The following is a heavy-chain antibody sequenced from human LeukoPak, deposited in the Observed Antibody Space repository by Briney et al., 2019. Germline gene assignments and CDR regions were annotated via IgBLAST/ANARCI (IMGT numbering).Heavy chain of an antibody. Sequence: PSQTLSLTCTVSGGSISSGGYCWSWIRQHPGKGLEWIGYIHYSGSTYYNPSLKSRVTISVDTSKNQFSLKLSSVTAADTAVYYCATDTEYYYYYGMDVWGQGTTVTVSS. CDR3: ATDTEYYYYYGMDV. V-gene: IGHV4-31*03. CDR1: GGSISSGGYC. J-gene: IGHJ6*02. D-gene: IGHD5-18*01. CDR2: IHYSGST.